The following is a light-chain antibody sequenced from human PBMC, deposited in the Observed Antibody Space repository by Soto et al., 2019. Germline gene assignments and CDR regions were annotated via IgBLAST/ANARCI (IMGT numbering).Light chain of an antibody. CDR2: GAS. CDR1: QSVSSN. V-gene: IGKV3-20*01. CDR3: QQYGNSPRT. J-gene: IGKJ1*01. Sequence: EIVMTQSPATLSVSPGRSSTLSCRASQSVSSNLAWYQQKPGQAPRLLISGASNGATGIPDRFSGSGSGTDFTLTISRLEPEDFAVYYCQQYGNSPRTFGQGTKVDIK.